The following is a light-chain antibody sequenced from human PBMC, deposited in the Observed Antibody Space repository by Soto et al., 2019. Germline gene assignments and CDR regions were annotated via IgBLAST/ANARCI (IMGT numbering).Light chain of an antibody. CDR2: SAS. CDR3: QQANSFPRT. Sequence: DIQMTQSPSSVSASVGDRVTITCRASQDISSRLAWYQQKPGKAPKLLIYSASTLQSGVPSRFRGGGSGTDFTLTISSLQPEDFATYYCQQANSFPRTFGGGTKVEIK. J-gene: IGKJ4*01. V-gene: IGKV1-12*01. CDR1: QDISSR.